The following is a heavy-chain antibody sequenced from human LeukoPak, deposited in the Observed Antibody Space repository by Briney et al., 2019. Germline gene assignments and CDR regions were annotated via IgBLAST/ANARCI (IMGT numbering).Heavy chain of an antibody. CDR1: GFTFSSYG. V-gene: IGHV3-33*01. J-gene: IGHJ6*02. CDR3: ASGSSLTYYYYGMDV. D-gene: IGHD6-6*01. Sequence: GGSLRLSCAASGFTFSSYGMHWVRQAPGKGLEWVAVIWYDGSNKYYADSVKGRFTISRDNSKNTLYLQMNSLRAEDTAVYYRASGSSLTYYYYGMDVWGQGTTVTVSS. CDR2: IWYDGSNK.